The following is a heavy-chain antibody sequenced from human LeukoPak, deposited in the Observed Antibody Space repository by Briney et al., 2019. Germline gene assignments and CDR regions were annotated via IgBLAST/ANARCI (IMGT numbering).Heavy chain of an antibody. CDR2: IYTSGST. J-gene: IGHJ5*02. D-gene: IGHD3/OR15-3a*01. CDR1: GGSISSGSHY. V-gene: IGHV4-61*02. CDR3: ARPRFWTGYYGVNWFDA. Sequence: SETLSLTCTVSGGSISSGSHYWSWIRQPAGKGLEWIGRIYTSGSTNYNPSLKSRVTISVDTSKNQFSLKLSSVTAADTAVYYCARPRFWTGYYGVNWFDAWGQGTLVTVSS.